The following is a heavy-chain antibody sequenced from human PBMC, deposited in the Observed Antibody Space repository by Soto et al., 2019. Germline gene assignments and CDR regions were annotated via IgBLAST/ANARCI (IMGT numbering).Heavy chain of an antibody. CDR2: IKSKTDGGTT. CDR1: GFTFSNAW. J-gene: IGHJ6*02. V-gene: IGHV3-15*01. CDR3: TTSHYYYYGMDV. Sequence: EVQLVESGGGLVKPGGSLRLSCAASGFTFSNAWMSWVRQAPGKGLEWVGRIKSKTDGGTTDYAAPVKGRFTISRDDSKNTLSLQMNSLKTEDTAVYYCTTSHYYYYGMDVWGQGTTVTVSS.